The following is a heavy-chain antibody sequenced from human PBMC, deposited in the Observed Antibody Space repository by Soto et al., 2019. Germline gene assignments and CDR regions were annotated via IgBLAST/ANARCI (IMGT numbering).Heavy chain of an antibody. Sequence: ASVKVSCKASGFMFSTYAIHWVRQAPGQRLEWMGFINAGNGDTEYSHKFQGRVTIITDTSAGTADMELSSLVSDDTAVYYCARGAMVLWPMYVWGKGSTVTVSS. V-gene: IGHV1-3*01. CDR2: INAGNGDT. CDR1: GFMFSTYA. J-gene: IGHJ6*04. CDR3: ARGAMVLWPMYV. D-gene: IGHD3-16*01.